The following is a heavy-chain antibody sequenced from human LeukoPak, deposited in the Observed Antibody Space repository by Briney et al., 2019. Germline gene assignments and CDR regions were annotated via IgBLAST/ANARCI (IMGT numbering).Heavy chain of an antibody. CDR3: ARDIRSGWYIFDY. V-gene: IGHV1-8*01. CDR2: MNPNSGNT. J-gene: IGHJ4*02. Sequence: ASVKVSCKASGYTFTSYDINWVRQATGQGLEWMGWMNPNSGNTGYAQKFQGRVTMTRNTSISTAYMELSSLRSEGTAVYYCARDIRSGWYIFDYWGQGTLVTVSS. CDR1: GYTFTSYD. D-gene: IGHD6-19*01.